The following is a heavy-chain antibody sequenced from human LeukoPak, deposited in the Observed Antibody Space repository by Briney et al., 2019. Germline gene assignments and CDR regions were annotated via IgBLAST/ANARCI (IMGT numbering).Heavy chain of an antibody. Sequence: PGGALRLSCAASGFTFSSYSMNWGRPAPGKGPEWVSSINNSSSYIYYADSVKGRFNISRDNAKNSLYLQMNSLRAEDTAVYYCARDMGNYYDSSGYAYAFDIWGQGTMVTVSS. CDR1: GFTFSSYS. CDR3: ARDMGNYYDSSGYAYAFDI. D-gene: IGHD3-22*01. V-gene: IGHV3-21*01. CDR2: INNSSSYI. J-gene: IGHJ3*02.